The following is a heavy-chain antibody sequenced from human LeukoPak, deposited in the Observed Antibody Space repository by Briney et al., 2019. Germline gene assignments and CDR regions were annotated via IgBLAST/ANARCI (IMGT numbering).Heavy chain of an antibody. Sequence: GGSLRLSCGASGFTFSSYAMSWVRQAPGKGLEWGSAISGSWGGTYYADSVKGRFTISRDNSKTPLYMQMHSLRAEDTAVYYCAKAKTSDAQWLVLDYWGKGTLVTASS. J-gene: IGHJ4*02. D-gene: IGHD6-19*01. V-gene: IGHV3-23*01. CDR3: AKAKTSDAQWLVLDY. CDR1: GFTFSSYA. CDR2: ISGSWGGT.